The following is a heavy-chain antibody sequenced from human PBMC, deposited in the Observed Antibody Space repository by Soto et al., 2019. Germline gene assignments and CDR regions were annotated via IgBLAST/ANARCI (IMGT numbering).Heavy chain of an antibody. CDR1: GGSISSYY. CDR2: ICYSGST. CDR3: ARDQAYGVGAFDI. D-gene: IGHD4-17*01. J-gene: IGHJ3*02. V-gene: IGHV4-59*01. Sequence: QVQLQESGPGLVKPSETLSLTCTVSGGSISSYYWSWIRQPPGKGLEWIGYICYSGSTNYNPSLKSRVTISVDTSKNQFSLKLSSVTAADTAVYYCARDQAYGVGAFDIWGQGTMVTVSS.